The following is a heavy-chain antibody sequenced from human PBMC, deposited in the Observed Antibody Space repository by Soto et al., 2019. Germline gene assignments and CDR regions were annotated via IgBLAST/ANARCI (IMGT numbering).Heavy chain of an antibody. V-gene: IGHV2-5*02. J-gene: IGHJ5*02. Sequence: QITLKESGPTLVRPTQTLTLTCTFSGFSLTTTGVGVGWIRQPPGKALEWLALIYWDDDKRYSPSLQNRLTITKATSTNQVTLTMTNMDPVDTATYCCARRLRSFGLGDERGNCFDPWGQGTLVTVSS. D-gene: IGHD3-16*01. CDR1: GFSLTTTGVG. CDR2: IYWDDDK. CDR3: ARRLRSFGLGDERGNCFDP.